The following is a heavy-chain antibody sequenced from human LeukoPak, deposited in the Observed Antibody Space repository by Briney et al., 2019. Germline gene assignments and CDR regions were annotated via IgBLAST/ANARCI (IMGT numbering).Heavy chain of an antibody. CDR2: IYPYDSDT. Sequence: GESLKISCESSGYAFTSYWIGWVRQMPGTGLEWMGSIYPYDSDTKYSPSFQGQVTISGDNSITTAYLQWSSLRASNTAMYYCVRGGSELESYNVFTTYYYDYFDYWGQGTLVTVSS. D-gene: IGHD3-9*01. J-gene: IGHJ4*02. CDR3: VRGGSELESYNVFTTYYYDYFDY. V-gene: IGHV5-51*01. CDR1: GYAFTSYW.